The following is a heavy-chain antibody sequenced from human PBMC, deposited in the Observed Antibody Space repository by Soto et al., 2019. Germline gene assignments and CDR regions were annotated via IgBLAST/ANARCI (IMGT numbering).Heavy chain of an antibody. CDR2: IIPVFGTT. Sequence: QAPLVQSGAEVKKPGSSMKISCKASGGLFSSYAISWVRQAPGQGLEWMGGIIPVFGTTNYAQKFQDRVTITADESTNTAYMELSSLRSEDTAIYYCAMGGSPYVWFNEFWGQGTLVTVSS. V-gene: IGHV1-69*01. D-gene: IGHD3-16*01. CDR3: AMGGSPYVWFNEF. J-gene: IGHJ4*02. CDR1: GGLFSSYA.